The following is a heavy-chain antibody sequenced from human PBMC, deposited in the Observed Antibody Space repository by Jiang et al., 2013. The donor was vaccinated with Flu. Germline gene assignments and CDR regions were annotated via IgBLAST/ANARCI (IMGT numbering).Heavy chain of an antibody. CDR3: ASGDNRSPYDAFHM. Sequence: LLKPSETLSLTCTVSGGSISSYYWSWIRQPPGKGLEWIGYIYYSGSTDYNPSLKSRVTISLDKTKNQFSLRLSSVTAADTAVFYCASGDNRSPYDAFHMWGQGKWSPSLQ. CDR2: IYYSGST. V-gene: IGHV4-59*08. D-gene: IGHD3-10*01. J-gene: IGHJ3*02. CDR1: GGSISSYY.